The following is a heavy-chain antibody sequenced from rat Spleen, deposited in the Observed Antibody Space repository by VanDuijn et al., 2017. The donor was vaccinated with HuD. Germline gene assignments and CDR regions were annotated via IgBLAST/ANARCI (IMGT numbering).Heavy chain of an antibody. J-gene: IGHJ3*01. CDR2: ISYDGSST. CDR1: GFTFSNFD. V-gene: IGHV5-7*01. Sequence: EVQLVESGGGLVQPGRSLKLSCAVSGFTFSNFDMAWVRQAPTKGLEWVASISYDGSSTYYRDSVKGRFTISRDNAKNTLYLQMDSLRSEDTATYYCARPNYGYPFAYWGQGTLVTVSS. D-gene: IGHD1-7*01. CDR3: ARPNYGYPFAY.